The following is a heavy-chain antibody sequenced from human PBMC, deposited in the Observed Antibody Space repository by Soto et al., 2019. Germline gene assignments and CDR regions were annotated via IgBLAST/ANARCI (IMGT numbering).Heavy chain of an antibody. Sequence: EASVKVSCKASGDTFGRFTINWVRQAPGQGLEWMGGIKPISDITNYAQRFQGRVTFTADASTSTVYLELSSLRSEDTAMYYCARDPSTINKLIGVWFDPWGQGTLVPVSS. D-gene: IGHD4-4*01. V-gene: IGHV1-69*13. CDR1: GDTFGRFT. CDR2: IKPISDIT. CDR3: ARDPSTINKLIGVWFDP. J-gene: IGHJ5*02.